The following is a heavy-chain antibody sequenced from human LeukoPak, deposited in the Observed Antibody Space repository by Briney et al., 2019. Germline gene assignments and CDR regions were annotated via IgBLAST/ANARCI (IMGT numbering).Heavy chain of an antibody. CDR1: GYTFTGYY. D-gene: IGHD2-2*01. Sequence: ASVKVSCKASGYTFTGYYMHWVRQAPGLGLEWMGRINPNSGGANYAQKFQGRVTMTRDTSISTAYMELGRLRSDDTAVYYCARNSGGIVVVPTAAPDYWGQETLVTVSS. J-gene: IGHJ4*02. CDR2: INPNSGGA. CDR3: ARNSGGIVVVPTAAPDY. V-gene: IGHV1-2*06.